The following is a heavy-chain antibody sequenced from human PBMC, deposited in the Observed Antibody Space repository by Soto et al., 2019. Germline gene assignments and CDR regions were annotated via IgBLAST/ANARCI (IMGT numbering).Heavy chain of an antibody. CDR2: IYYSGST. CDR1: GGSISSYY. D-gene: IGHD6-6*01. J-gene: IGHJ5*02. Sequence: SETLSLTCTVSGGSISSYYWSWIRQPPGKGLEWIGYIYYSGSTNYNPSLKSRVTISVDTSKNQFSLKLSSVTAADTAVYYCARVGPQLRVGSSDPWGQRTLVTVSS. V-gene: IGHV4-59*01. CDR3: ARVGPQLRVGSSDP.